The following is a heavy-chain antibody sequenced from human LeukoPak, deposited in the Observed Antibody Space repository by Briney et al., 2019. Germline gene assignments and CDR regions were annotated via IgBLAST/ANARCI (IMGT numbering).Heavy chain of an antibody. CDR2: INHSGST. J-gene: IGHJ5*02. Sequence: SETLSLTCAVHGGSFSGYFWSWIRQPPGKGLEWIGEINHSGSTNYNPSLKSRVTISLDTSKNQFSLKLSSVTAADTAVYYCARGTPHYYGSGTYYIGRFDPWGQGTLVTVSS. D-gene: IGHD3-10*01. CDR3: ARGTPHYYGSGTYYIGRFDP. V-gene: IGHV4-34*01. CDR1: GGSFSGYF.